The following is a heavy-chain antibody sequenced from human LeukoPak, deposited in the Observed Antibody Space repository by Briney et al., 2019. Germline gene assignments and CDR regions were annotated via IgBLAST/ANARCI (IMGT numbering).Heavy chain of an antibody. D-gene: IGHD5-24*01. V-gene: IGHV4-34*01. CDR1: GGSFSGYY. Sequence: SETLSLTCAVYGGSFSGYYWSWIRQPPGKGLEWIGEINHSGSTNYNPSLKSRVTISVDTSKNQFSLKLSSVTAADTAVYYCARAPYGYNFPNYFDYWGQGTLVTVSS. J-gene: IGHJ4*02. CDR3: ARAPYGYNFPNYFDY. CDR2: INHSGST.